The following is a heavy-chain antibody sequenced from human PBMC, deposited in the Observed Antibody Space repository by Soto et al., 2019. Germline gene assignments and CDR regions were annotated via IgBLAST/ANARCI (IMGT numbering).Heavy chain of an antibody. CDR1: GFTFSSYG. D-gene: IGHD3-16*01. V-gene: IGHV3-33*01. CDR3: AREGPTFWFDP. Sequence: RGSLRHSYAASGFTFSSYGMHWVRQAPGKGLEWVAVIWYDGSNKYYADSVKGRFTISRDNSKNTLYLQMNSLRAEDMAVYYCAREGPTFWFDPWGQGTLVTVSS. J-gene: IGHJ5*02. CDR2: IWYDGSNK.